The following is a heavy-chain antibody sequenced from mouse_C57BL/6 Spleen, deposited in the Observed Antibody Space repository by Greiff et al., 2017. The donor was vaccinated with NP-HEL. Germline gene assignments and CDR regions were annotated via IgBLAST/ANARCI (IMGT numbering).Heavy chain of an antibody. D-gene: IGHD2-4*01. J-gene: IGHJ3*01. Sequence: EVQLQQSGTVLARPGASVKMSCKTSGYTFTSYWMHWVKQRPGQGLEWIGAIYPGNSDTSYNQKFKGKAKLTTVTSASTAYMELISLTSEDSAVYYCTGRDYDAGFAYWGQGTLVTVSA. V-gene: IGHV1-5*01. CDR3: TGRDYDAGFAY. CDR2: IYPGNSDT. CDR1: GYTFTSYW.